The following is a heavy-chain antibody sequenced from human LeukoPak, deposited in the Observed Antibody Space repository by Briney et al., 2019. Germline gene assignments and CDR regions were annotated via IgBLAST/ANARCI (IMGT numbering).Heavy chain of an antibody. CDR2: ISGSGVST. Sequence: PGGSLRLSCAASGFTFSSYAMHWVRQAPGKGLEWVSTISGSGVSTYYADSVKGRFTSSRDNSKNTLYLQMNNLRAEDTAVYYCAKDLMSSSWYDIRYFQHWGQGTLVTVSS. CDR1: GFTFSSYA. J-gene: IGHJ1*01. V-gene: IGHV3-23*01. D-gene: IGHD6-13*01. CDR3: AKDLMSSSWYDIRYFQH.